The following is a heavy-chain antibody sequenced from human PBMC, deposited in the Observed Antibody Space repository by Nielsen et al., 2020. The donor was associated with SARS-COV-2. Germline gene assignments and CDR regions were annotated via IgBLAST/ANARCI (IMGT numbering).Heavy chain of an antibody. CDR2: ISAYNGNT. D-gene: IGHD3-22*01. V-gene: IGHV1-18*01. CDR1: GYTFTSYG. J-gene: IGHJ6*02. CDR3: ARDLYYDSSGYYYYYYYGMDV. Sequence: ASVKVSCKASGYTFTSYGISWVRQAPGQGLEWMGWISAYNGNTSYAQKLQGRVTMTTDTSTSTAYMELRSLRSDDTAVYYCARDLYYDSSGYYYYYYYGMDVWGQGTTVTVSS.